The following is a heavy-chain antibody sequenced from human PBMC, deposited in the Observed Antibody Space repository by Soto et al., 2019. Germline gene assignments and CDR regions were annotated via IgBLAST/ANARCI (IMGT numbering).Heavy chain of an antibody. D-gene: IGHD4-17*01. CDR1: GAVISSYY. CDR3: ARHFTTVWHFDP. J-gene: IGHJ5*02. CDR2: VYRSGSA. V-gene: IGHV4-59*08. Sequence: QVQLEESGPGLVKPSETLSLTCGISGAVISSYYWSWIRQPPGKGLEWIGYVYRSGSANYNPSLRSRVYMSVDTSKNHCYLKVRSVTAADTADYSCARHFTTVWHFDPWGPGTLVTVSS.